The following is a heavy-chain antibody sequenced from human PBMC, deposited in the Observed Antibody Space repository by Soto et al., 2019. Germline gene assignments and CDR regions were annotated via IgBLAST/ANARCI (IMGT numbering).Heavy chain of an antibody. CDR1: GYNLTGDY. CDR2: INPNSGGT. V-gene: IGHV1-2*02. Sequence: GASSKVSCKASGYNLTGDYMNWERQAAGQGSEWMGWINPNSGGTNYAQKLQGRGIMTRGTYRRTAHMELSRMRSGDTCVEYSARNLGHRGRTNCPMYYWGQGTLVTVSS. J-gene: IGHJ4*02. D-gene: IGHD1-26*01. CDR3: ARNLGHRGRTNCPMYY.